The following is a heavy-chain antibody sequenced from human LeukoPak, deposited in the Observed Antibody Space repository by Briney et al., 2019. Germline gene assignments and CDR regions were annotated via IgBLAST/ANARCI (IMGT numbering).Heavy chain of an antibody. Sequence: GGSLRLSCAASGFTFSSYAMHWVRQAPGKGLEWVAVISYDGSNKYYADSVKGRFTISRDNSKNTLYLQMNSLRAEDTAVYYCARVMDSRYCSSTSCYMYYWGQGTLVTVSS. D-gene: IGHD2-2*02. CDR1: GFTFSSYA. CDR3: ARVMDSRYCSSTSCYMYY. CDR2: ISYDGSNK. J-gene: IGHJ4*02. V-gene: IGHV3-30-3*01.